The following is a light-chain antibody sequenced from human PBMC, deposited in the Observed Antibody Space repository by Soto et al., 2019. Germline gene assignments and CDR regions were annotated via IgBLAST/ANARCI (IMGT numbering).Light chain of an antibody. Sequence: QSALTQPRSVSGSPGQSVTISCTGTSSYVGGFNYVSWYQQHPGKAPKLMIYDVSKRPSGVPDRFSGSKSGNTASLTIFGLQAEDEADYYCCSYAGSYSYVFGTGTKLTVL. V-gene: IGLV2-11*01. J-gene: IGLJ1*01. CDR3: CSYAGSYSYV. CDR2: DVS. CDR1: SSYVGGFNY.